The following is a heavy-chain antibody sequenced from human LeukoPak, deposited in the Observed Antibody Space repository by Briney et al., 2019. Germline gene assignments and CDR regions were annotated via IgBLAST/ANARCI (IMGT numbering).Heavy chain of an antibody. J-gene: IGHJ6*02. CDR3: ARDRAGYCSGGSSTPPCRGMDV. V-gene: IGHV1-69*04. D-gene: IGHD2-15*01. CDR2: IIPILGIA. Sequence: ASVKVSCKASGGTFSSYAISWVRQAPGQGLEWMGRIIPILGIANYAQKFQGRVTITADKSTSTAYMELSSLRSEDTAVYYCARDRAGYCSGGSSTPPCRGMDVWGQGTTVTVSS. CDR1: GGTFSSYA.